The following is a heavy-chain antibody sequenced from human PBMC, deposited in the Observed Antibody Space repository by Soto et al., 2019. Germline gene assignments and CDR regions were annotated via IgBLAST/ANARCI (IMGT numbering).Heavy chain of an antibody. J-gene: IGHJ4*02. CDR3: ASGVLISVGLPASFDY. V-gene: IGHV4-59*01. D-gene: IGHD2-2*01. CDR2: IFYNGST. CDR1: GGHINNYY. Sequence: SETLSLTCTVSGGHINNYYWGWIRQSPGGGLEYIGYIFYNGSTNYNPSLKSRVSISVDTSKSQFSLRLSSVSAADTAIYYCASGVLISVGLPASFDYWGQGSLVTVSS.